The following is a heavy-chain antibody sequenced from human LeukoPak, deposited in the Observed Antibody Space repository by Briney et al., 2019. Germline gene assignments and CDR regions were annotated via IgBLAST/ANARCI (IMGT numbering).Heavy chain of an antibody. CDR3: ANPERTGTRPQDAFDI. V-gene: IGHV3-21*04. Sequence: PGGSLRLSCAASGFTFSSYSMNWVRQAPGKGLEWVSSISSSSSYIYYADSVKGRFTISRDNSKNTLYLQMNSLRAEDTAVYYCANPERTGTRPQDAFDIWGQGIMVTVSS. J-gene: IGHJ3*02. CDR1: GFTFSSYS. D-gene: IGHD1-7*01. CDR2: ISSSSSYI.